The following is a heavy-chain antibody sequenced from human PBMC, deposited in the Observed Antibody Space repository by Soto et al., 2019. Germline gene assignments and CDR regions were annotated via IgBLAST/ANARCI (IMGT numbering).Heavy chain of an antibody. Sequence: VKVSCKASGYTFTSYGISWVRQAPGQGLEWMGWISAYNGNTNYAQKLQGRVTMTTDTSTSTAYMELRSLRSDDTAVYYCARIGYCSGGSCSDWFDAWGQGTLVTVSS. CDR3: ARIGYCSGGSCSDWFDA. J-gene: IGHJ5*02. V-gene: IGHV1-18*04. CDR1: GYTFTSYG. CDR2: ISAYNGNT. D-gene: IGHD2-15*01.